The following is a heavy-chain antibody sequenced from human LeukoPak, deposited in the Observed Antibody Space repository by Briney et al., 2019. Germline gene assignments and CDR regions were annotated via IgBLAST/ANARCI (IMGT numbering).Heavy chain of an antibody. CDR1: GFTFSSYG. Sequence: GGTLRLSCAASGFTFSSYGMSWVRQAPGKGLEWVSVISGSGGSTYYADSVKGRFTISRDNSKNTLYLQMNTLRAEDTAVYYCAKDARSSGYLDYWGQGTLVTVSS. V-gene: IGHV3-23*01. CDR2: ISGSGGST. J-gene: IGHJ4*02. CDR3: AKDARSSGYLDY. D-gene: IGHD3-22*01.